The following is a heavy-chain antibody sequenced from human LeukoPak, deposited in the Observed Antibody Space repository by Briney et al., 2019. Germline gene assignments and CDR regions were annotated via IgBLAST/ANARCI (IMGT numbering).Heavy chain of an antibody. V-gene: IGHV3-33*06. CDR2: IWYDGSNK. J-gene: IGHJ4*02. Sequence: GGSLRLSCAASGFTFSSYGMHWVRQAPGKGLEWVAVIWYDGSNKYYADSVKGRFTISRDNSKNTLYLQMNSLRAEDTAVYYCAKGATLTSSSWAHFDYWGQGTLVTVSS. D-gene: IGHD6-13*01. CDR3: AKGATLTSSSWAHFDY. CDR1: GFTFSSYG.